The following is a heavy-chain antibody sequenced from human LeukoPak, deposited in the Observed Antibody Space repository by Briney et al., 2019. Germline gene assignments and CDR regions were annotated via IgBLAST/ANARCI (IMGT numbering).Heavy chain of an antibody. Sequence: PGGSLRLSCTASGLIFRNYAMTWVRQAPRKGLEWVSTISGDGTKTFYADSVKGRFTISRDKSKNTLYLQMNSLRAEDTAVYYCAKGTYFDYWGQGTLVTVSS. CDR2: ISGDGTKT. CDR3: AKGTYFDY. CDR1: GLIFRNYA. J-gene: IGHJ4*02. V-gene: IGHV3-23*01.